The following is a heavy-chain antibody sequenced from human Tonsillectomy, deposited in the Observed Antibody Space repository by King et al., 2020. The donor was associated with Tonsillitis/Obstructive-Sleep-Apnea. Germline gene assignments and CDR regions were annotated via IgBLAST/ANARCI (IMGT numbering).Heavy chain of an antibody. Sequence: VPLQESGPGLVKPSETLSLTCTVSGDSISTYYWSWIRQFPGKGLEWIAYIRYTGSTDYNPSLKSRVTTSIDTSKKQFSLKLTSLTTADTAVYYCARETALYAFDVWGPGTMVTVSS. D-gene: IGHD1-1*01. J-gene: IGHJ3*01. CDR3: ARETALYAFDV. CDR1: GDSISTYY. CDR2: IRYTGST. V-gene: IGHV4-59*01.